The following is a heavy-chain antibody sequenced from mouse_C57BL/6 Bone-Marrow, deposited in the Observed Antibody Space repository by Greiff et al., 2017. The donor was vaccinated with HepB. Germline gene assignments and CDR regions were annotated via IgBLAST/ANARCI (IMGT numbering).Heavy chain of an antibody. CDR2: ISSGGDYI. Sequence: EVKLMESGEGLVKPGGSLKLSCAASGFTFSSYAMSWVRQTPEKRLEWVAYISSGGDYIYYADTVKGRFTISRDNARNNLYLQMCSLKSEDTAMYYCTRDYPFAYWGQGTLVTVSA. J-gene: IGHJ3*01. D-gene: IGHD2-4*01. V-gene: IGHV5-9-1*02. CDR3: TRDYPFAY. CDR1: GFTFSSYA.